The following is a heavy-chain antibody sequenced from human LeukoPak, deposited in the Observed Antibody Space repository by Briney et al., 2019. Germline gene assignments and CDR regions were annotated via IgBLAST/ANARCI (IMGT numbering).Heavy chain of an antibody. CDR2: IYSGGTS. J-gene: IGHJ3*02. CDR1: GITVSTNY. D-gene: IGHD4-17*01. V-gene: IGHV3-53*01. Sequence: GGSLRLSCAASGITVSTNYMNWVRQAPGKGLEWVSVIYSGGTSYYADSVKGRFTISRDNSKNMVYLQMNNLSAEDTAVYYCTRDPTNYGDYVNRIGAFDIWGQGTVVIVSS. CDR3: TRDPTNYGDYVNRIGAFDI.